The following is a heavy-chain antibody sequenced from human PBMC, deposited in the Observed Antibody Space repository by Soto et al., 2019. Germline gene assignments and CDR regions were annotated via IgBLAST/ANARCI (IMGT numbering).Heavy chain of an antibody. CDR3: ARAVGPFDY. Sequence: QVQLVESGGGVVQPGRSLRLSCAASGFVFSTYGMHWVRQAPGKGLEWVAVIWYDGSNKYYADSVRGRFTISRDNSKNTLFLQLNSLSAEDTAVYYCARAVGPFDYWGQGTLVTVSS. V-gene: IGHV3-33*01. CDR2: IWYDGSNK. CDR1: GFVFSTYG. D-gene: IGHD1-26*01. J-gene: IGHJ4*02.